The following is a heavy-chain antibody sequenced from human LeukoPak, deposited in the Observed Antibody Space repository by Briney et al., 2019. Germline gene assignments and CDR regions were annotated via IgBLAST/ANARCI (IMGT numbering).Heavy chain of an antibody. CDR2: FDPEDGET. D-gene: IGHD2-2*01. J-gene: IGHJ6*02. CDR1: GYTLTELS. CDR3: ATDLRIVVVPAARDYYGMDV. Sequence: GASVKVSCKVSGYTLTELSMHWVRQAPGKGLEWMGGFDPEDGETIYAQKFQGRVTMTEDTSTDTAYMELSSLRSEDTAVYYCATDLRIVVVPAARDYYGMDVWGQGTTVTVSS. V-gene: IGHV1-24*01.